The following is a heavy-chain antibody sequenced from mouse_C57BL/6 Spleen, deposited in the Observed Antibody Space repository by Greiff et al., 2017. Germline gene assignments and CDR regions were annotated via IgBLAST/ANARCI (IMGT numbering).Heavy chain of an antibody. V-gene: IGHV5-17*01. J-gene: IGHJ4*01. CDR1: GFTFSDYG. D-gene: IGHD1-1*02. CDR3: ARSYGTSSFYYAMDY. Sequence: EVKLVESGGGLVKPGGSLKLSCAASGFTFSDYGMHWVRQAPEKGLEWVAYISSGSSTIYYADTVKGRFTISRDNAKNTLFLQMTSLRSEDTAMYYWARSYGTSSFYYAMDYWGQGTSVTVSS. CDR2: ISSGSSTI.